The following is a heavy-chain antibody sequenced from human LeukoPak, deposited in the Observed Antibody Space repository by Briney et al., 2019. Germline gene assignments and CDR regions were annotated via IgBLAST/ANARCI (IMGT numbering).Heavy chain of an antibody. V-gene: IGHV5-51*01. CDR3: ARTIAVAGGYVDY. J-gene: IGHJ4*02. D-gene: IGHD6-19*01. CDR1: GYSFTSYW. Sequence: GESLKIPCKGSGYSFTSYWIGWVRQMPGKGLEWMGIIYPGDSDTRYSPSFQGQVTISADKSISTAYLQWSSLKASDTAMYYCARTIAVAGGYVDYWGQGTLVTVSS. CDR2: IYPGDSDT.